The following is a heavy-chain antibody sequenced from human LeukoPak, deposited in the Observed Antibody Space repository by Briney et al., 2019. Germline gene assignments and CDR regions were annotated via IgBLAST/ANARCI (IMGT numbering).Heavy chain of an antibody. V-gene: IGHV4-61*02. CDR2: IHPSGST. J-gene: IGHJ4*02. Sequence: SETLSLTCTVSGGSISSGDYYWSWIRQPAGKGLEWIGRIHPSGSTNYNPSLKSRLTLSVDTSKNQFSLKLSSVTAADTAVYYCARGPPPDFDYWGRGTLVTVSS. CDR3: ARGPPPDFDY. CDR1: GGSISSGDYY.